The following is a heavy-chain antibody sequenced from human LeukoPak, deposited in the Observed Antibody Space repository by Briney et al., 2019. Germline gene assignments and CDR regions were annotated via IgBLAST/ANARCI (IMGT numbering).Heavy chain of an antibody. Sequence: ASVKVSCKASGYTFTSYGISWVRQAPGQGLEWMGWIGAYNGNTNYAQKLQGRVTMTTDTSTSTAYMELRSLRSDDTAVYYCARDGHYTVTKDNDYWGQGTLVTVSS. CDR1: GYTFTSYG. V-gene: IGHV1-18*01. CDR2: IGAYNGNT. D-gene: IGHD4-17*01. J-gene: IGHJ4*02. CDR3: ARDGHYTVTKDNDY.